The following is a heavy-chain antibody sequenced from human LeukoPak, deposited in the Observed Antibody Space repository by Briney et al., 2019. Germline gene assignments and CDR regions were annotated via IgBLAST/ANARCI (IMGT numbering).Heavy chain of an antibody. D-gene: IGHD6-19*01. CDR1: GFTFSSYA. J-gene: IGHJ4*02. V-gene: IGHV3-23*01. CDR2: ISGSGGST. CDR3: AKTSAVAGNFDY. Sequence: GGSLRLSCAASGFTFSSYAMSWVRQAPGKGLEWVSAISGSGGSTYYADSVKGRFTISRDNSKNTLYLQMNRLRAEDTAVYYCAKTSAVAGNFDYWGQGTLVTVSS.